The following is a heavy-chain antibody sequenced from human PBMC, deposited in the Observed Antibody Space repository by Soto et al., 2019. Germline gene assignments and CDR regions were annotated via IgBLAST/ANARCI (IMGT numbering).Heavy chain of an antibody. J-gene: IGHJ4*02. Sequence: PSQTLSLTCAISGDSVSSNSAAWNWIRQSPSRGLEWLGRTYYRSKWYNDYAVSVKSRITINPDTSKNQFSLQLNSVTPEDTAVYYCAGDPITIFGVVIMTFDYWGQGTLVTVSA. CDR3: AGDPITIFGVVIMTFDY. V-gene: IGHV6-1*01. D-gene: IGHD3-3*01. CDR2: TYYRSKWYN. CDR1: GDSVSSNSAA.